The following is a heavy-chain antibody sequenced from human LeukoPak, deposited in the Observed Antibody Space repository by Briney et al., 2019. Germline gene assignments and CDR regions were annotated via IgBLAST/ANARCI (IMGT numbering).Heavy chain of an antibody. CDR2: ISGSGGST. D-gene: IGHD2-15*01. CDR3: AKDHCSGGSCYSREDAFDI. V-gene: IGHV3-23*01. CDR1: GFTFSSYA. J-gene: IGHJ3*02. Sequence: QPGGSLRLSCAASGFTFSSYAMSWVRQAPGKGLEWVSAISGSGGSTYYADSVKGRFTISRDNSKNTLYLQMNSLRAEDTAVYYCAKDHCSGGSCYSREDAFDIWGQGTMVTVSS.